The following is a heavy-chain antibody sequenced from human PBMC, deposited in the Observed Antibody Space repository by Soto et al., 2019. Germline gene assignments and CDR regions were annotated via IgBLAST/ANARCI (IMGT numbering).Heavy chain of an antibody. CDR1: GYTFTSYG. J-gene: IGHJ4*02. Sequence: GASVKVSCKASGYTFTSYGISWVRQAPGQGLEWMGWISAYNGNTFYADSMKGRFTISRDNSKDTLYLQINSLRAEDTAVYYCANPIPKTGTTFGFWGQGTLVTVSS. D-gene: IGHD1-1*01. CDR3: ANPIPKTGTTFGF. CDR2: ISAYNGNT. V-gene: IGHV1-18*01.